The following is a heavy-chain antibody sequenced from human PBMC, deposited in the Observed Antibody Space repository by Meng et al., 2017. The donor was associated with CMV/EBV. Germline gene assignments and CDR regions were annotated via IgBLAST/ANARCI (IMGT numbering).Heavy chain of an antibody. Sequence: AASGFTFSSYWMHWVRQAPGKGLVWVSRINSDGSSTSYADSMKGQFTISRDNAKNTLYLQMNSLRADDTAVYYCASPPGYSSGWYLNWGQGTLVTVSS. CDR3: ASPPGYSSGWYLN. J-gene: IGHJ4*02. CDR2: INSDGSST. V-gene: IGHV3/OR16-13*01. D-gene: IGHD6-19*01. CDR1: GFTFSSYW.